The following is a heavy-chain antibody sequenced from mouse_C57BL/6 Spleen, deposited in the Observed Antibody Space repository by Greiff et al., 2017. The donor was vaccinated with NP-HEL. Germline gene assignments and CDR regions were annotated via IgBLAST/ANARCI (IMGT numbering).Heavy chain of an antibody. V-gene: IGHV1-81*01. CDR1: GYTFTSYG. CDR3: ARSLITTVYYFDY. D-gene: IGHD1-1*01. CDR2: IYPRSGNT. J-gene: IGHJ2*01. Sequence: QVQLQQSGAELARPGASVKLSCKASGYTFTSYGISWVKQRTGPGLEWIGEIYPRSGNTYYNEKFKGKATLTADKSSSTAYMELRSLTSEDSAVYFCARSLITTVYYFDYWGQGTTLTVSS.